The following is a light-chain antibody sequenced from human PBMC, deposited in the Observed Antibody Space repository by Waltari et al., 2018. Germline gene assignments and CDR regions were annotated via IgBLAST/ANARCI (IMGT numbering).Light chain of an antibody. CDR2: EVS. CDR3: MQIKQLPPWT. CDR1: QSLLHSDGKTY. V-gene: IGKV2D-29*01. J-gene: IGKJ1*01. Sequence: DVVMTQTPLSLSVTPGQPASISCKSSQSLLHSDGKTYLSWYLQKPGQPPQLLISEVSTRVSGVPVRFSGSGSGTDFTLKISRVEAEDVGVYYCMQIKQLPPWTFGQGTKVEIK.